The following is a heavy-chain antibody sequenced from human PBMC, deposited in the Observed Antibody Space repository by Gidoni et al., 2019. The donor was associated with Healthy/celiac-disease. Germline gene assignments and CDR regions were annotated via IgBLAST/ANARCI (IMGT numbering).Heavy chain of an antibody. J-gene: IGHJ4*02. CDR3: ARGSPSLGSYFDY. Sequence: VQLVQSGAGVKKPGASVKVSCKASGSPFTSYYTHWVRQAPGQGLEWMVIINISGGSTSYAQKCQGRVTMTSDTSTSTVYMELSSLRAEDTAVYYCARGSPSLGSYFDYWGQGTLVTVSS. CDR2: INISGGST. D-gene: IGHD2-15*01. V-gene: IGHV1-46*01. CDR1: GSPFTSYY.